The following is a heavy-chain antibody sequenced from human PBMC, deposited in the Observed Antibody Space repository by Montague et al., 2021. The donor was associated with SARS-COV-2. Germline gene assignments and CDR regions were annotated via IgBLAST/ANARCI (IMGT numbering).Heavy chain of an antibody. CDR3: ARDLSYYGMDV. CDR2: ISYDGSNK. CDR1: GFTFSSYA. D-gene: IGHD2/OR15-2a*01. J-gene: IGHJ6*02. Sequence: SLRLSCAASGFTFSSYAMHWVRQAPGKGLVWVAVISYDGSNKYYADSVKGRFTISRDNSKNTLYLQMNSLRAEDTAVYYCARDLSYYGMDVWGQGTTVTVSS. V-gene: IGHV3-30-3*01.